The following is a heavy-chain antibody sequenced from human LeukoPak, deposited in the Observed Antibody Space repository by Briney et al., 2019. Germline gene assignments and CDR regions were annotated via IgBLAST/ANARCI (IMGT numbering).Heavy chain of an antibody. CDR3: ARGAVAGTGYYMDV. J-gene: IGHJ6*03. CDR2: INHSGST. D-gene: IGHD6-19*01. V-gene: IGHV4-34*01. Sequence: PSETLSLTCAVYGGSFSGYYWSWIRQPPGKGLEWIGEINHSGSTNYNPSLKSRVTISVDTSKDQFSLKLSSVTAADAAVYYWARGAVAGTGYYMDVWGKGTTVTVSS. CDR1: GGSFSGYY.